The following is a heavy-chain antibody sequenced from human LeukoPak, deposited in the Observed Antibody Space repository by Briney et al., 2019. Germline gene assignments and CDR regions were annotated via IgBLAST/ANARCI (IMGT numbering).Heavy chain of an antibody. D-gene: IGHD3-10*01. Sequence: GESLQISCKGSGSNFSNYWIGWVRQLPGKGLEWMGIIHPGDSNTRSSPSFQGQVTISADKSIATAFLQWSSLKASDTAIYSCARRLWFGDQEVFDVWGQGTMVTVSS. V-gene: IGHV5-51*01. J-gene: IGHJ3*01. CDR3: ARRLWFGDQEVFDV. CDR1: GSNFSNYW. CDR2: IHPGDSNT.